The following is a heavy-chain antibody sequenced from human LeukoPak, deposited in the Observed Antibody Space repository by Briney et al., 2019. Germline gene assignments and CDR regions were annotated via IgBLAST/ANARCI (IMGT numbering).Heavy chain of an antibody. D-gene: IGHD3-3*01. Sequence: GGSLRLSCAASGFTFSDHYMDWVRQAAGKGLEWVGRIRNKANSYTTEYAASVKGRFTISIDDSRNSLYLQMNSLKTEDTAVYYCARGGDFQVYYFDYWGQGTLVTVSS. J-gene: IGHJ4*02. CDR3: ARGGDFQVYYFDY. CDR1: GFTFSDHY. CDR2: IRNKANSYTT. V-gene: IGHV3-72*01.